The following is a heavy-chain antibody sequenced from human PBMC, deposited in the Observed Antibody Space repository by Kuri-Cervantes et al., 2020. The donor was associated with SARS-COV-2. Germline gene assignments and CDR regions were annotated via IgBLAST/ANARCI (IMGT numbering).Heavy chain of an antibody. CDR1: GFTFSSYG. D-gene: IGHD4-23*01. CDR2: LRYDGSNK. CDR3: GRDNFGGNSASPYDY. J-gene: IGHJ4*02. V-gene: IGHV3-30*02. Sequence: PCAASGFTFSSYGMHWDRQAPGKGLEWVAFLRYDGSNKYYADSVKGRFTISRDNSKNTLYLQMDSLRAEDTAVYYCGRDNFGGNSASPYDYWGQGALVTVSS.